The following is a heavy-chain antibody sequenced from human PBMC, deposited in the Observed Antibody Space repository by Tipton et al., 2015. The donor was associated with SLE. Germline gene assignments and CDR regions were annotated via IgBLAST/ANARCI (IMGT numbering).Heavy chain of an antibody. D-gene: IGHD4-11*01. Sequence: TLSLTCTVSGGSISTFKSYWAWIRQSPGNGLEWIGTISYSGSTRYNPSLKSRVTISAATSKEQFSLTLTSVTAADTGAYYCASGCSTVICYYYYMDVWGKGTTVTVSS. CDR3: ASGCSTVICYYYYMDV. CDR1: GGSISTFKSY. V-gene: IGHV4-39*07. CDR2: ISYSGST. J-gene: IGHJ6*03.